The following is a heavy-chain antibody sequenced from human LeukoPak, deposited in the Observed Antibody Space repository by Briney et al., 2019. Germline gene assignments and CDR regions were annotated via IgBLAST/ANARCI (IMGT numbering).Heavy chain of an antibody. CDR2: IKGDGSEK. J-gene: IGHJ4*02. D-gene: IGHD1-1*01. CDR1: GFTFSSYW. CDR3: ARDGGYSADY. Sequence: SGGSLRLSCAASGFTFSSYWMSWVRQAPGKGLEWVANIKGDGSEKYYVDSVKGRSTISRDNTKNSLYLQMNSLRAEDTAVYYCARDGGYSADYWGQGTLVTVSS. V-gene: IGHV3-7*01.